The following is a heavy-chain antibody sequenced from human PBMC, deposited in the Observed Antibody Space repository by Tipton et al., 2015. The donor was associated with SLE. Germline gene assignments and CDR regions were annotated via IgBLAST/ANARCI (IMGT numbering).Heavy chain of an antibody. D-gene: IGHD6-13*01. CDR1: GGSISSYY. J-gene: IGHJ4*02. CDR3: ARNEEAAGTPYYVDY. Sequence: TLSLTCTVSGGSISSYYWSWIRQPPGKGLEWIGYIYYSGSTYYNPSLKSRVTISVDTSKNQFSLKLSSVTAADTAVYYCARNEEAAGTPYYVDYWGQGTLGTVSS. V-gene: IGHV4-59*06. CDR2: IYYSGST.